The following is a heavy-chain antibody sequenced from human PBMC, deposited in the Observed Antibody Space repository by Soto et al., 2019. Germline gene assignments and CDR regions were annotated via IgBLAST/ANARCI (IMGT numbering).Heavy chain of an antibody. CDR1: GFTFKDYA. Sequence: GGSLRLSCAASGFTFKDYAMAWVRQAPGQGLEWVSSISGSGGHSSYVDSVRGRFTISRDNVNNILSLDMSDLRAEDTALYYCAKDCRRLAVTGSAFDSWGQGALVTVSS. D-gene: IGHD6-19*01. CDR2: ISGSGGHS. J-gene: IGHJ4*02. CDR3: AKDCRRLAVTGSAFDS. V-gene: IGHV3-23*01.